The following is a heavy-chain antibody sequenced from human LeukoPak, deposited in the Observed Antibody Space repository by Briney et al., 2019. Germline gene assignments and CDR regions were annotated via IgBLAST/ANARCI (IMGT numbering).Heavy chain of an antibody. CDR3: ARGQTIVGATGDY. CDR2: INHSGST. Sequence: PSETLSLTCAVYGGSFSGYYWSWIRQPPGKGLEWIGEINHSGSTNYNPSLKSRVTISVDTSKNQFSLKLSSVTAADTAVYYCARGQTIVGATGDYWGQGTLVTVSS. D-gene: IGHD1-26*01. J-gene: IGHJ4*02. CDR1: GGSFSGYY. V-gene: IGHV4-34*01.